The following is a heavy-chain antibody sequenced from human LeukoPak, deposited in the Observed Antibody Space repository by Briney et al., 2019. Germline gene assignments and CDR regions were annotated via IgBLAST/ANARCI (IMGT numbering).Heavy chain of an antibody. V-gene: IGHV1-69*13. J-gene: IGHJ4*02. Sequence: ASVKVSCKASGGTFSSYAISWVRQAPGQGLEWMGGIIPIFGTANYAQKFQGRVTITADESTSTAYMELSSLRSEDTAVYYCAREGENYGDYGSYFDYWGQGTLVTVSS. CDR3: AREGENYGDYGSYFDY. CDR1: GGTFSSYA. CDR2: IIPIFGTA. D-gene: IGHD4-17*01.